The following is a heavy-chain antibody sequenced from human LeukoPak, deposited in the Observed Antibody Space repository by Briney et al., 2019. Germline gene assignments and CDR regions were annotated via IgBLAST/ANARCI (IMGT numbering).Heavy chain of an antibody. V-gene: IGHV3-7*01. Sequence: PGGSLRLSCEASGFIFSNYWMSWVRQAPGKGLVWVANIKQDESKKYYVDSVKGRFTISRDNAKNSLYLQMNGLRAEDTALYYCARIGYSSSSNDYWGQGTLVTVSS. D-gene: IGHD6-6*01. J-gene: IGHJ4*02. CDR2: IKQDESKK. CDR1: GFIFSNYW. CDR3: ARIGYSSSSNDY.